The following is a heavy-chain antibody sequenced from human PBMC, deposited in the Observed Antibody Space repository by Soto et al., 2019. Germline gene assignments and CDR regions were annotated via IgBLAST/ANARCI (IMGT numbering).Heavy chain of an antibody. J-gene: IGHJ2*01. D-gene: IGHD3-10*01. V-gene: IGHV4-30-4*01. CDR2: GYYSGST. CDR3: AREVFGESSPWYFDL. Sequence: QMQLQESGPGLVKPSQTLSLTCTVSGGSISSGDYYWTWIRQPPGKGLEWIGYGYYSGSTYYNPSLNSRVSISLDTSKNQFSLKLSSVTVADTAVYYCAREVFGESSPWYFDLWGRGTLVTVSS. CDR1: GGSISSGDYY.